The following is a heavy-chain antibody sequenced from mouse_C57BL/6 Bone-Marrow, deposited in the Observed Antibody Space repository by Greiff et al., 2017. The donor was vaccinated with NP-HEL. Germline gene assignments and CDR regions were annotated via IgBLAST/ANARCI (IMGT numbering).Heavy chain of an antibody. Sequence: QVQLQQSGAELVRPGTSVKVSCKASGYAFTNYLIEWVKQRPGQGLEWIGVINPGSGGTNYNEKFKGKATLTADKSSSTAYMQLSSLTSEDSAVYFCARSGDYDVHWYFDVWGTGTTVTVSS. CDR3: ARSGDYDVHWYFDV. D-gene: IGHD2-4*01. CDR2: INPGSGGT. J-gene: IGHJ1*03. V-gene: IGHV1-54*01. CDR1: GYAFTNYL.